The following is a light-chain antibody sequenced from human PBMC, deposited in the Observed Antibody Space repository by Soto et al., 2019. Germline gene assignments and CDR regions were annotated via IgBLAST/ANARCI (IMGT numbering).Light chain of an antibody. CDR2: GAS. Sequence: EIVMTQSPATLSVSPGERATLSCRASQSVSSNLAWYQQKPGQAPRLLIYGASTRATGIPARFSGSGSGTEFPLTIGRLQSEDFAVYYCQQYNNWGTFGQGTKVEIK. CDR3: QQYNNWGT. J-gene: IGKJ1*01. V-gene: IGKV3-15*01. CDR1: QSVSSN.